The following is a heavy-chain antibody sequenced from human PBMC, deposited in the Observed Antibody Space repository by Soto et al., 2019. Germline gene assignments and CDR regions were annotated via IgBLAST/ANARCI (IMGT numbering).Heavy chain of an antibody. CDR3: AKDGEGGAYYGGSYYYYGMDV. J-gene: IGHJ6*02. V-gene: IGHV3-30*18. D-gene: IGHD4-17*01. Sequence: GGSLRLSCAASGFTFSSYGMHWVRQAPGKGLEWVAVISYDGSNKYYADSVKGRFTISRDNSKNTLYLQMNSLRAEDTAVYYCAKDGEGGAYYGGSYYYYGMDVWGQGTTVTVSS. CDR1: GFTFSSYG. CDR2: ISYDGSNK.